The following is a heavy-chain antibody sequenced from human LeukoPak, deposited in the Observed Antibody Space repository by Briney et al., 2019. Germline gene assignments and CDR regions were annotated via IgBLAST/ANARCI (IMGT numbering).Heavy chain of an antibody. CDR2: IRKDGSEK. CDR1: GFTFSSYW. J-gene: IGHJ5*02. D-gene: IGHD3-22*01. CDR3: ARLSSRGDYYDSSGYYGWFDP. V-gene: IGHV3-7*01. Sequence: GGSLRLSCAASGFTFSSYWMSWVRQAPGKGLEWVANIRKDGSEKYYVDSVKGRFTISRDNAKTSLYLQMNSLRAEDTAVYYCARLSSRGDYYDSSGYYGWFDPWGQGTLVTVSS.